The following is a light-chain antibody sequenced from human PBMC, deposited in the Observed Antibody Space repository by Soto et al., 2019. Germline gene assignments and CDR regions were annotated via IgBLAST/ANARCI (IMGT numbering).Light chain of an antibody. Sequence: SYELTQPPSVSVSPGQTASITCSGDKLGDKYACWYQQKPGQSPVLVIYQDSKRPSGIPERFSGSNSGNTATLTISGTQAMDEADYYCQAWDSSPHVFGTGTKLTVL. CDR3: QAWDSSPHV. V-gene: IGLV3-1*01. CDR1: KLGDKY. J-gene: IGLJ1*01. CDR2: QDS.